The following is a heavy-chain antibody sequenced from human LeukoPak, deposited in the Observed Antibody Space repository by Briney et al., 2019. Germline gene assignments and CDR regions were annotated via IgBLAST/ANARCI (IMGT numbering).Heavy chain of an antibody. CDR2: IYYSGST. J-gene: IGHJ5*02. D-gene: IGHD6-13*01. Sequence: SETLSLTCTVSGGSISSSSYYWGWIRQPPGKGLEWIGSIYYSGSTYYNPSLKSRVTISVDTSKNQFSLKLSSVTAADTAVYYCARQGIAEADPNWFDPWGQGTLVTVSS. V-gene: IGHV4-39*01. CDR1: GGSISSSSYY. CDR3: ARQGIAEADPNWFDP.